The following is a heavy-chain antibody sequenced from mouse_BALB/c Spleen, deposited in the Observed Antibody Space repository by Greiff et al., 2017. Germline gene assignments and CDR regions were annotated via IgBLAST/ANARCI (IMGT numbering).Heavy chain of an antibody. D-gene: IGHD2-4*01. V-gene: IGHV1-7*01. CDR3: ARENYDYDDYAMDY. J-gene: IGHJ4*01. CDR1: GYTFTSYW. Sequence: QVQLQQSGAELAKPGASVKMSCKASGYTFTSYWMHWVKQRPGQGLEWIGYINPSTGYTEYNQKFKDKATLTADKSSSTAYMQLSSLTSEDSAVYYCARENYDYDDYAMDYWGQGTSVTVSS. CDR2: INPSTGYT.